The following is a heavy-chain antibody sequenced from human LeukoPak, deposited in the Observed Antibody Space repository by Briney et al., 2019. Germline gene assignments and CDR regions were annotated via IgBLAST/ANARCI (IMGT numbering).Heavy chain of an antibody. CDR1: GFTFSSYA. D-gene: IGHD6-13*01. V-gene: IGHV3-23*01. J-gene: IGHJ4*02. Sequence: TGGSLRLSCAASGFTFSSYAMSWVRQAPGKGLEWVSAISGSGGSTYYADSVKGRFTISRDNSKNTLYLQMNSLRAEDTAVYYCAKKGESATGYFDYWGQGTLVIVSS. CDR3: AKKGESATGYFDY. CDR2: ISGSGGST.